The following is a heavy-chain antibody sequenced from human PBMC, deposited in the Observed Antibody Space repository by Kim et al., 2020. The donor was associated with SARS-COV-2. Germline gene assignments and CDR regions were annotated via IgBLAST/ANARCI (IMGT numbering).Heavy chain of an antibody. V-gene: IGHV4-39*07. CDR1: GGSISSSSYY. CDR2: IYYSGST. CDR3: ARVVPVEMATPQLLNFDY. Sequence: SETLSLTCTVSGGSISSSSYYWGWIRQPPGKGLEWIGSIYYSGSTYYNPSLKSRVTISVDTSKNQFSLKLSSVTAADTAVYYCARVVPVEMATPQLLNFDYWGQGTLVTVSS. D-gene: IGHD5-12*01. J-gene: IGHJ4*02.